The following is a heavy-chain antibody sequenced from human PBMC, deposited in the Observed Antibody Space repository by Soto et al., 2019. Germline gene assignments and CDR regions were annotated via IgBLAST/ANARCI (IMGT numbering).Heavy chain of an antibody. CDR2: IIPIFGTA. CDR3: ARDGADSSCYSAFDY. Sequence: QVQLVQSGAEVKKPGSSVKVSCKASGGTFSSYAISWVRQAPGQGLEWMGGIIPIFGTANYAQKFQGRVKVTADESTSTAYMELCSLRSDATAVYYGARDGADSSCYSAFDYWGQVTLVTVSS. D-gene: IGHD3-22*01. J-gene: IGHJ4*02. CDR1: GGTFSSYA. V-gene: IGHV1-69*12.